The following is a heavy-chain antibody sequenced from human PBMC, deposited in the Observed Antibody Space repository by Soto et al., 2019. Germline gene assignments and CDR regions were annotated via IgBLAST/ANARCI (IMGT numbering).Heavy chain of an antibody. CDR1: GYSFISHG. D-gene: IGHD6-19*01. Sequence: QVQMEQSGAEVRRPGASVNVSCKASGYSFISHGISWVRQAPGQGLEWMGWINPYNGNTNYAQKFQDRVTLTTDKTTSTAYMELRSLRADDTALYYCARSPRISRAGDVWAKGTAVVGSS. J-gene: IGHJ6*03. V-gene: IGHV1-18*01. CDR3: ARSPRISRAGDV. CDR2: INPYNGNT.